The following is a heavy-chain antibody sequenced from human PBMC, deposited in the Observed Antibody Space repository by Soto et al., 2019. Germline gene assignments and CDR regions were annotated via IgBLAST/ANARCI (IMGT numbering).Heavy chain of an antibody. CDR2: VFPGDSET. J-gene: IGHJ4*02. CDR1: GYTFTNYW. D-gene: IGHD2-15*01. V-gene: IGHV5-51*01. CDR3: ERRKMHFVGGSCDGTNELDY. Sequence: GESLKISCQASGYTFTNYWVAWVRQMPGKGLEWMGIVFPGDSETRYSPSFQGQVTFSADQSTSTAFLQWNSLRASDTAVYYCERRKMHFVGGSCDGTNELDYWGQGTQVTGSS.